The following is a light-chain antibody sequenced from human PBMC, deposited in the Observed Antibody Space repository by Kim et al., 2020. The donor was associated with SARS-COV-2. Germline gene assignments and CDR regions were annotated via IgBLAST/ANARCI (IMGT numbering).Light chain of an antibody. J-gene: IGLJ3*02. CDR2: DNG. CDR1: SSNIGAGYD. V-gene: IGLV1-40*01. Sequence: QPVLTQPPSVSGAPGQTVTISCAGSSSNIGAGYDVHWYQHLPGRVPKLLIFDNGKRTSGVPDRFIGSKSGTSASLAITGLQAEDEADYYCQSYDGTLSGRVFGGGTQLTVL. CDR3: QSYDGTLSGRV.